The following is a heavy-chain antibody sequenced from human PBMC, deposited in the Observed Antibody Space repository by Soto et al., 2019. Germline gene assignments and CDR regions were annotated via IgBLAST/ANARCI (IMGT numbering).Heavy chain of an antibody. D-gene: IGHD3-22*01. V-gene: IGHV1-69*13. J-gene: IGHJ4*02. CDR1: GGTFSTYA. CDR2: IIPIFGTA. CDR3: ARVLKNVSPYDNSGYYYY. Sequence: SVKVSCKASGGTFSTYAISWVRQAPGQGLEWMGGIIPIFGTANYAQKFQGRVTITADGSTSTAYMEVSSLRSEDTAVYYCARVLKNVSPYDNSGYYYYWGQGTLVTVSS.